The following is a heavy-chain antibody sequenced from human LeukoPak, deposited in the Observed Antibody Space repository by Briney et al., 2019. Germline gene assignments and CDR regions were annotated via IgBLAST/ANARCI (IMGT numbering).Heavy chain of an antibody. CDR2: IFYSGSA. CDR3: ARQQSDTSLFDP. V-gene: IGHV4-39*01. Sequence: SETLSLTCIVSGDSISSTSYYWAWIRQPPGKGLEWIGMIFYSGSAYYTPSLRCRVTLSVDTSRNQFSLNLISVTAADTGVYFCARQQSDTSLFDPWGQRTLVTVSS. D-gene: IGHD2-21*02. CDR1: GDSISSTSYY. J-gene: IGHJ5*02.